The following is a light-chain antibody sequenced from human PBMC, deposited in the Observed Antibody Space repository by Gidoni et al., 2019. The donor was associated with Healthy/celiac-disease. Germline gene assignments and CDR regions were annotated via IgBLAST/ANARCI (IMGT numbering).Light chain of an antibody. J-gene: IGKJ2*01. CDR3: QQYHNWPQT. Sequence: EIVMTQSPATLSVSPGERATLSCRASQSVSSNLAWYQQKPGQAPRLLIYGASTRATGIPARFSGSGSGTEFTLTISRLQSEDFAVYYCQQYHNWPQTFGQGTKLEIK. V-gene: IGKV3-15*01. CDR1: QSVSSN. CDR2: GAS.